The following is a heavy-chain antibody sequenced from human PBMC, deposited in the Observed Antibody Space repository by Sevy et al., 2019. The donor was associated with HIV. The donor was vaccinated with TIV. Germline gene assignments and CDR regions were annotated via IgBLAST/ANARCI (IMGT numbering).Heavy chain of an antibody. J-gene: IGHJ4*02. CDR3: ARLRWDVGDAPGSTPGCYFDS. Sequence: SETLSLTCRVSGDSINNYYWSWIRQPPGKGLEWIGYISYSGTPDYSPSLKSRVDISIDTSMRQFSLNLNSVTAADTAVYYCARLRWDVGDAPGSTPGCYFDSWGQGTLVTVSS. CDR1: GDSINNYY. CDR2: ISYSGTP. V-gene: IGHV4-59*12. D-gene: IGHD2-21*02.